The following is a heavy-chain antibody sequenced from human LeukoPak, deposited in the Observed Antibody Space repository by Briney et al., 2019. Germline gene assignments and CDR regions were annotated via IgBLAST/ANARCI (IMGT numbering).Heavy chain of an antibody. J-gene: IGHJ4*02. CDR2: IYSGGST. Sequence: PGGSLRLSCAASGFTVSSNYMSWVRQAPGKGLEWVSVIYSGGSTYYADSVKGRFTISRDNSKSTLYIQMNSLRAEDTAVYYCAKGPVAAITSFDHWGQGTLVTVSS. D-gene: IGHD2-15*01. V-gene: IGHV3-53*01. CDR3: AKGPVAAITSFDH. CDR1: GFTVSSNY.